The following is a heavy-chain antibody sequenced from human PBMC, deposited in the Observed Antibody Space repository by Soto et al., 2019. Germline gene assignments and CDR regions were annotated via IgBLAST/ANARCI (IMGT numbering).Heavy chain of an antibody. V-gene: IGHV1-69*01. D-gene: IGHD1-26*01. CDR1: GGTFISYS. J-gene: IGHJ4*02. CDR2: IIPIFGTA. Sequence: QVQLVQSGAEVKKPGSSVKVSCKASGGTFISYSINWVRQAPGQGLEWMGEIIPIFGTANYAQKFQCRVTITADESTRTAAMELSSLRSEDTAVYYCARDGGRHAGGIDYWGQGTLVTVSS. CDR3: ARDGGRHAGGIDY.